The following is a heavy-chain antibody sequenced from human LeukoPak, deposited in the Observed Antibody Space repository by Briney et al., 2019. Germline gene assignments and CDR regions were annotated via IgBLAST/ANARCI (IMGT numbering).Heavy chain of an antibody. Sequence: PSETLSLTCTVSGGSISSSSYYWGWIRQPPGKGLEWIGSIYYSGSTYYNPSLQSRVTISVDMSKNQFSLKLSSVTAADTAVYYCARIEYYYDSSGYYYGSYFDYWGQGTPVTVSS. V-gene: IGHV4-39*01. CDR2: IYYSGST. D-gene: IGHD3-22*01. CDR1: GGSISSSSYY. J-gene: IGHJ4*02. CDR3: ARIEYYYDSSGYYYGSYFDY.